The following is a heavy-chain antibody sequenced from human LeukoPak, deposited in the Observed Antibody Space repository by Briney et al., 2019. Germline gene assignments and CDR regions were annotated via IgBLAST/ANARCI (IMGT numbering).Heavy chain of an antibody. J-gene: IGHJ4*02. V-gene: IGHV3-74*01. D-gene: IGHD6-19*01. CDR2: INSDGSST. Sequence: LXXXXXXFTXSSYSMNWVRQAPGKGLVWVSRINSDGSSTSYADSVKGRFTISRDNAKNTLYLQMNSLRAEDTAVYYCARDPSTVAGPGFDYWGQGTLVTVSS. CDR1: XFTXSSYS. CDR3: ARDPSTVAGPGFDY.